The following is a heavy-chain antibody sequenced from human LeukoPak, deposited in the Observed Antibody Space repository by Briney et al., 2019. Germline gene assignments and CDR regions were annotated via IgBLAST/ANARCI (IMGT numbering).Heavy chain of an antibody. Sequence: PSGTLSLTCTVSGGSISTSYFWTWTRQSAGKGLEWIGRIYSSGSTTYNPSLKSRVTMSIDTSRNQFSLNLSSVTAADTAVYYCARGPGRGDSSASFDYWGQGTLVTVSS. J-gene: IGHJ4*02. CDR1: GGSISTSYF. D-gene: IGHD3-22*01. CDR2: IYSSGST. V-gene: IGHV4-4*07. CDR3: ARGPGRGDSSASFDY.